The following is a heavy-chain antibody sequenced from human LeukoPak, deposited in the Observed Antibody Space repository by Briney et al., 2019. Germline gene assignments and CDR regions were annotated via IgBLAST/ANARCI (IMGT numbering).Heavy chain of an antibody. CDR3: AREDITGTASYFDY. V-gene: IGHV1-46*02. J-gene: IGHJ4*02. CDR2: INPSGGGT. CDR1: GYTFNNYY. Sequence: ASVKVSCKASGYTFNNYYMYWVRQAPGQGLEWMGMINPSGGGTSYAQKFQGRVTMTRDTSTRTVYMEVSSLKPEDTAVYYCAREDITGTASYFDYWGQGTLVTVSS. D-gene: IGHD1-7*01.